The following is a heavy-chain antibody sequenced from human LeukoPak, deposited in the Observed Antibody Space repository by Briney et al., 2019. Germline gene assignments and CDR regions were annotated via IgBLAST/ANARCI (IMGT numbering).Heavy chain of an antibody. CDR3: AKDYDSSGWAAFDI. J-gene: IGHJ3*02. Sequence: GGSLRLSCAASGFTFRSYAMSWVRQAPGKGLEWVSGISGSGGSPYHADSVKGRFTISRDNSKNTLYLQMNSLRAEDTAVYYCAKDYDSSGWAAFDIWGQGTMVTVSS. D-gene: IGHD3-22*01. CDR1: GFTFRSYA. CDR2: ISGSGGSP. V-gene: IGHV3-23*01.